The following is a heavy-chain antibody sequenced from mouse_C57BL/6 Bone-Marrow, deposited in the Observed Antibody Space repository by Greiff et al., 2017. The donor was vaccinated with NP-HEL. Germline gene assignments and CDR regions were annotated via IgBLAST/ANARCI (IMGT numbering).Heavy chain of an antibody. J-gene: IGHJ1*03. Sequence: QVHVKQPGAELVKPGASVKMSCKASGYTFTSYWITWVKQRPGQGLEWIGDIYPGSGSTNYNEKFKSKATLTVDTSSSTAYMQLSSLTSEDSAVYYCARSALYYYGSSYWYFDVWGTGTTVTVSS. CDR3: ARSALYYYGSSYWYFDV. CDR2: IYPGSGST. D-gene: IGHD1-1*01. CDR1: GYTFTSYW. V-gene: IGHV1-55*01.